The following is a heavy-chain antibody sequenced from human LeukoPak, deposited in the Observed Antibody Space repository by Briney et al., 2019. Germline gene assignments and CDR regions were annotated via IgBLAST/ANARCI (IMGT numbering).Heavy chain of an antibody. CDR1: GFTFSSYW. V-gene: IGHV3-74*01. D-gene: IGHD1-26*01. CDR2: INSDGSST. CDR3: VRYTASYSTRGYFDY. J-gene: IGHJ4*02. Sequence: GGSLRLSCAASGFTFSSYWMHWVRQAPGKGLVWVSRINSDGSSTSYADSVKGRFTISRDNAENTLYPQMNSLRAEDTAVYYCVRYTASYSTRGYFDYWGQGTLLTVSS.